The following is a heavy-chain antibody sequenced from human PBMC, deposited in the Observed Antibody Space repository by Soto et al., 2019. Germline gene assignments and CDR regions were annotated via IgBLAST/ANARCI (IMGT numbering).Heavy chain of an antibody. CDR1: GDSITASNW. D-gene: IGHD3-9*01. CDR2: VFHIGNA. V-gene: IGHV4-4*02. Sequence: QVHLQESGPGLVQPSETLSLTCSVSGDSITASNWWTWVRQPPGRGLEWIGEVFHIGNANYNPSLERRATISVDKSKNQFSLKLPAVTAADTAVYFCTLTRYDISTGYEPFDPWGQGVLVTVSS. J-gene: IGHJ5*02. CDR3: TLTRYDISTGYEPFDP.